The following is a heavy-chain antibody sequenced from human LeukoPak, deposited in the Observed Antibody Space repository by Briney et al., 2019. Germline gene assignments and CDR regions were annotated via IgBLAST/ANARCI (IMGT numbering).Heavy chain of an antibody. CDR1: GFTFDDYA. J-gene: IGHJ4*02. V-gene: IGHV3-9*01. CDR3: AKITMVRGVTHGALDY. CDR2: ISWNSGSI. Sequence: GGSLRLSCAASGFTFDDYAMHWVRQAPGKGLEWVSGISWNSGSIGYADSVKGRFTISRDNSKNTLYLQMNSLRAEDTAVYYCAKITMVRGVTHGALDYWGQGTLVTVSS. D-gene: IGHD3-10*01.